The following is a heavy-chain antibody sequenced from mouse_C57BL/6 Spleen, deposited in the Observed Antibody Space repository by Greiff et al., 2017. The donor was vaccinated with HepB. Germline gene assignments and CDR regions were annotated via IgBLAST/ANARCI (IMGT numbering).Heavy chain of an antibody. CDR1: GFTFSSYT. D-gene: IGHD2-5*01. CDR2: ISGGGGNT. CDR3: ARRGPYYSNYAEYFDY. J-gene: IGHJ2*01. V-gene: IGHV5-9*01. Sequence: DVKLVESGGGLVKPGGSLKLSCAASGFTFSSYTMSWVRQTPEKRLEWVATISGGGGNTYYPDSVKGRFTISRDNAKNTLYLQMSSLRSEDTALYYCARRGPYYSNYAEYFDYWGQGTTLTVSS.